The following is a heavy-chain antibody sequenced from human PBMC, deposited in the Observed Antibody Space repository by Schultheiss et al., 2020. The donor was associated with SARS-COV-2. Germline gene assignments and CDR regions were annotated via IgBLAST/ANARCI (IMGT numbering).Heavy chain of an antibody. CDR3: ARHSSPGEYWTD. J-gene: IGHJ1*01. CDR1: GFTFSDHY. V-gene: IGHV3-72*01. D-gene: IGHD2/OR15-2a*01. Sequence: GGSLRLSCAASGFTFSDHYMDWVRQAPGKGLEWVGRTRNKANSYTTEYAASVKGRFTISRDDSKNSLYLQMNSLKTEDTAVYYCARHSSPGEYWTDWGQGTLVTVSS. CDR2: TRNKANSYTT.